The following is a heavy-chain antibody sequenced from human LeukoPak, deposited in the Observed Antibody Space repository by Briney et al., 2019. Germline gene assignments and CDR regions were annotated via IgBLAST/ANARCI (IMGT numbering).Heavy chain of an antibody. V-gene: IGHV3-11*01. Sequence: GGSLRLSCAASGFTFSDYYMSWIRQAPGKGLEWVSYISSSGSTIYYADSVKGRFTISRDNAKNSLYLQMNSLRAEDTAVYYCARDGVRCSGGSCYSNYYYGVDVWGQGTTVTVSS. J-gene: IGHJ6*02. D-gene: IGHD2-15*01. CDR3: ARDGVRCSGGSCYSNYYYGVDV. CDR1: GFTFSDYY. CDR2: ISSSGSTI.